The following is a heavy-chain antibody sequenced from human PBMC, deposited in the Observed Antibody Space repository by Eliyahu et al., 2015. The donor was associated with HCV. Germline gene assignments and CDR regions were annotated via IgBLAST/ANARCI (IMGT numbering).Heavy chain of an antibody. CDR1: GFTFSNYG. Sequence: QVQLVESGGGVVQPGTSLRLSCAASGFTFSNYGLHWVRQAPGKGLEWVALIRFDGSNKYYRESVKGRFIISRDNSKNTVXLHMNSLRAEDTAVYYCATHDPQSALTWGQGTLVTVSS. CDR2: IRFDGSNK. CDR3: ATHDPQSALT. J-gene: IGHJ4*02. V-gene: IGHV3-33*01.